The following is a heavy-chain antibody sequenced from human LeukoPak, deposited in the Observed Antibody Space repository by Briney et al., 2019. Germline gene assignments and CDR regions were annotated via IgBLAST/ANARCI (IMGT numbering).Heavy chain of an antibody. CDR3: ARDNADSGSYFLDY. J-gene: IGHJ4*02. D-gene: IGHD1-26*01. Sequence: PSETLSLTCAVYGVSFSGYYWSWIRQPPGKGLEWIGEINHSGSTNYNPSLKSRVTISVDTSKNQFSLKLSSVTAADTAVYYCARDNADSGSYFLDYWGQGTLVTVSS. CDR2: INHSGST. CDR1: GVSFSGYY. V-gene: IGHV4-34*01.